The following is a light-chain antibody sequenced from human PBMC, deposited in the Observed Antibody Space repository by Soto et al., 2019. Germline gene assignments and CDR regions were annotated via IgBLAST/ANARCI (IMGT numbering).Light chain of an antibody. Sequence: QSALTQPASVSGSPGQSITISCTGTSSDVGSYNLVSWYQQHPGKAPKLMIYEVSKRPSGVSNRFSGSKSGNTASLTISGLPAEEEADYYCCSYAGSSTFPYVFGTGTKLTVL. CDR3: CSYAGSSTFPYV. CDR2: EVS. J-gene: IGLJ1*01. CDR1: SSDVGSYNL. V-gene: IGLV2-23*02.